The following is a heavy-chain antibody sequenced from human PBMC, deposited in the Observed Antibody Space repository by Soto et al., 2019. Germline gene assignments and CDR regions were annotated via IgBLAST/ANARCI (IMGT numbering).Heavy chain of an antibody. V-gene: IGHV3-72*01. D-gene: IGHD1-7*01. Sequence: PGGSPRLSCAASGVTFSTYWMNWVRQTPGKGLEWVGRTRNKANSYTTEYAASVKGRFTTSRDDSKNSLYLQMNSLKTEDTAVYFCARSGTRTRIRRHSFGTDYSGQGPLLTVFS. CDR1: GVTFSTYW. J-gene: IGHJ4*02. CDR2: TRNKANSYTT. CDR3: ARSGTRTRIRRHSFGTDY.